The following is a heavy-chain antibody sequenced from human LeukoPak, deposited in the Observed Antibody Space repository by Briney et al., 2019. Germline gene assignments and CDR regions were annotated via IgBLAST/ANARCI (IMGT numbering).Heavy chain of an antibody. CDR2: INSDGSST. CDR1: GFTFSSYW. CDR3: AKYSWGAVAAPFDY. V-gene: IGHV3-74*01. D-gene: IGHD6-19*01. J-gene: IGHJ4*02. Sequence: PGGSLRLSCAASGFTFSSYWMHWVRQAPGKGLVWVSRINSDGSSTSYADSVKGRFTISRDNAKNTLYLQMNSLRAEDTAVYYCAKYSWGAVAAPFDYWGQGTLVTVSS.